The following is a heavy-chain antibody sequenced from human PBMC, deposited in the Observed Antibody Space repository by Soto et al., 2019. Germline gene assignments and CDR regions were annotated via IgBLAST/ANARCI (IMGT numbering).Heavy chain of an antibody. J-gene: IGHJ6*02. CDR2: IYWDDEK. CDR3: AHVLVVVANYGMDV. V-gene: IGHV2-5*02. CDR1: GFSLSTSGVG. Sequence: QITLKESGPTLVKPTQTLTLTCTFSGFSLSTSGVGVGWIRQPPGKALEWLALIYWDDEKRYSPSLTSRVTNNKETPKNQVVLTMTNMDPVDTATYYCAHVLVVVANYGMDVWGQGTTVTVSS. D-gene: IGHD2-15*01.